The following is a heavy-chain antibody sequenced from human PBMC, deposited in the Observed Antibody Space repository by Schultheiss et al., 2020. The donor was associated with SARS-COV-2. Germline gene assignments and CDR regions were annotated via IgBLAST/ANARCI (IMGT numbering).Heavy chain of an antibody. CDR3: ARGGYSSSWTGWFDP. V-gene: IGHV4-34*01. Sequence: ESLKISCVGSGFSFSDYWMSWIRQPPGKGLEWIGEINHSGSTNYNPSLKSRVTISVDTSKNQFSLKLSSVTAADTAVYYCARGGYSSSWTGWFDPWGQGTLVTVSS. J-gene: IGHJ5*02. CDR1: GFSFSDYW. D-gene: IGHD6-13*01. CDR2: INHSGST.